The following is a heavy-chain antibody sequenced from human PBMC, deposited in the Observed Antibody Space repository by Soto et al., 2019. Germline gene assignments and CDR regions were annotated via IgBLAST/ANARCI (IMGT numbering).Heavy chain of an antibody. CDR1: GLPFSSAD. Sequence: EVQLVESVGGLVQPGGSLRLSCAASGLPFSSADMQWVRQLSWKRLAWVSGIGAAGDTYYAGYVMGRFTISRENGKNPLCLQMNGLRAGDTAVDYCARGRTTDTSSFDNWGQGTLVTVSS. V-gene: IGHV3-13*01. CDR2: IGAAGDT. J-gene: IGHJ4*02. D-gene: IGHD4-17*01. CDR3: ARGRTTDTSSFDN.